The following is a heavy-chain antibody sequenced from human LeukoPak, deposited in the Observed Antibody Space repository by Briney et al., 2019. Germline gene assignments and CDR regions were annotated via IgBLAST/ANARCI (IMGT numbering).Heavy chain of an antibody. V-gene: IGHV4-59*08. CDR1: GGSINSYY. Sequence: SETLSLTCTVSGGSINSYYWTWIRQPPGKGLEWIGFIYNTRSTNYNPSLKSRVTISFDTSKDQSSLKLNSVTAADTAVYYCARRNILTEGEAFDIWGQGTMVTVSS. D-gene: IGHD3-9*01. CDR2: IYNTRST. J-gene: IGHJ3*02. CDR3: ARRNILTEGEAFDI.